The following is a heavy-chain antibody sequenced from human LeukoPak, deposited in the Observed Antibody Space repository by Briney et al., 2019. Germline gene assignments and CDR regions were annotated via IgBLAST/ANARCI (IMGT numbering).Heavy chain of an antibody. Sequence: SETLSLTCAVYGGSFSGYYWSWIRQPPGKGLEWIGEINHSGSTNYNPSLKSRVTISVDTSKHQFSLKLSSVTAADTAVYYCARGRLGYSSGWFLAYWGQGTLVTVSS. CDR3: ARGRLGYSSGWFLAY. V-gene: IGHV4-34*01. J-gene: IGHJ4*02. CDR2: INHSGST. CDR1: GGSFSGYY. D-gene: IGHD6-19*01.